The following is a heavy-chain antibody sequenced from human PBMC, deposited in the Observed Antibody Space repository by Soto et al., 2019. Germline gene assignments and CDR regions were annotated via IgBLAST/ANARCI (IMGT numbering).Heavy chain of an antibody. CDR3: AMVDVYVTPSPQDV. D-gene: IGHD2-8*01. CDR2: INTYNGNT. CDR1: GYTFTRYG. J-gene: IGHJ6*02. V-gene: IGHV1-18*01. Sequence: QVQLVQSGAEVKNPGASVKVSCKASGYTFTRYGIGWARQAPGQGLEWMGWINTYNGNTNYAQNVQGRVTLTTDTSTSTAYVELRSLRANDTAIYYCAMVDVYVTPSPQDVWGQGTTVIVS.